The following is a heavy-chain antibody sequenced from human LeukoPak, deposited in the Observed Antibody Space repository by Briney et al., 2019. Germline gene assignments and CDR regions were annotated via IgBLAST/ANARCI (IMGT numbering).Heavy chain of an antibody. CDR1: GFAFSRSC. CDR3: AKDSPGLEYCTNSVCYNADY. D-gene: IGHD2-8*01. CDR2: VWYDGSNK. V-gene: IGHV3-30*02. Sequence: GGSLRLSWAASGFAFSRSCMHWVRQAPGKGLEWVAVVWYDGSNKHYADSVKGRFTISRDNSKNTVYLQMNSLRAEDTAVYYCAKDSPGLEYCTNSVCYNADYWGQGTQVTVSS. J-gene: IGHJ4*02.